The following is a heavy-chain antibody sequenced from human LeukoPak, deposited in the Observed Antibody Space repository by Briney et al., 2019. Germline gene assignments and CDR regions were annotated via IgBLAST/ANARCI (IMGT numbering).Heavy chain of an antibody. CDR2: SRNKANGYNA. V-gene: IGHV3-72*01. CDR3: TRFKYDSSGTSVGGDH. Sequence: QPGGSLRLSCAASGFSFSKHHMDWVRQAPGKGLEWIGRSRNKANGYNAQYAASVKGRFAISRDDSKNLLILEMNSLKTEDTAVYYCTRFKYDSSGTSVGGDHWGQGTLVTVSS. D-gene: IGHD3-22*01. J-gene: IGHJ4*02. CDR1: GFSFSKHH.